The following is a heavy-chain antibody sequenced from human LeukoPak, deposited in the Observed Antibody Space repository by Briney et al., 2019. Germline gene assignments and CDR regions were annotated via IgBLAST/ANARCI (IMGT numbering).Heavy chain of an antibody. CDR3: ARDRKEQQLSDY. CDR2: ISSSSSYI. CDR1: GFTFSSYS. D-gene: IGHD6-13*01. Sequence: GGSLRLSCAASGFTFSSYSMNWVRQAPGKGLEWVSSISSSSSYIYYADSVKGRFTISRDNAKNSLYLQMNSLRAEDTAVYYCARDRKEQQLSDYWGQGTLVTVSS. V-gene: IGHV3-21*01. J-gene: IGHJ4*02.